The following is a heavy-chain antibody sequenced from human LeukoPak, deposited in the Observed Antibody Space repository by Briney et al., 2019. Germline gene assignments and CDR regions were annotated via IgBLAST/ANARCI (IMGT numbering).Heavy chain of an antibody. Sequence: PGGSLRLSCAASGFTFSSHGMSWVRQAPGKGLEWVSSFSGSGGSTYYADSVKGRFTISRDNSKNTLYLQMYSLRAEDTAEYYCARSGLNRFDSWGQGTLVTVSS. J-gene: IGHJ4*02. CDR1: GFTFSSHG. CDR2: FSGSGGST. V-gene: IGHV3-23*01. CDR3: ARSGLNRFDS. D-gene: IGHD2-15*01.